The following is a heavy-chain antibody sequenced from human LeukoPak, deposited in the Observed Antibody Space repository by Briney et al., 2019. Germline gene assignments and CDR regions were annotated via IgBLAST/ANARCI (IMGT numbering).Heavy chain of an antibody. J-gene: IGHJ3*02. D-gene: IGHD1/OR15-1a*01. CDR2: ISYSGRT. V-gene: IGHV4-59*08. Sequence: SETLSLTCSVSGDSISSHYWSWIRQPPGKGLEWIGFISYSGRTNYNPSLKNRVTVSLDTSTNQFSLNVNDLVAADTAVYYCARRRTGPDAFDIWGPGTLVTVSS. CDR1: GDSISSHY. CDR3: ARRRTGPDAFDI.